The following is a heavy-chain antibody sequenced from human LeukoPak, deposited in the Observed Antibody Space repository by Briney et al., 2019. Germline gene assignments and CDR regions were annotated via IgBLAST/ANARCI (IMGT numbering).Heavy chain of an antibody. CDR3: ARDRIIYGDYGDAFDI. V-gene: IGHV3-21*01. CDR2: ISSSSNYI. J-gene: IGHJ3*02. CDR1: GFTFYTYS. D-gene: IGHD4-17*01. Sequence: GGSLRLSCAASGFTFYTYSMNWVRQAPGKGLEWVSSISSSSNYIYYADSVKGRFTISRNNAKNSLYLQMNSLRDEETAVYYCARDRIIYGDYGDAFDIWGQGTMVTVSS.